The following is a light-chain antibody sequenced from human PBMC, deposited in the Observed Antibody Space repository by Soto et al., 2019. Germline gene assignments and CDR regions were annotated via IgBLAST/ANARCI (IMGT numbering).Light chain of an antibody. CDR1: SSKIGAGFH. CDR3: QSYDNTLSAVL. V-gene: IGLV1-40*01. CDR2: DDT. Sequence: QSVLTQPPSVSGPPGKRVTISGPGASSKIGAGFHVHWYRLLPGTAPKLLIYDDTNRPSGVPARFSGSKSGTSASLAITGLQAEDEADYFCQSYDNTLSAVLFGGGTKLTVL. J-gene: IGLJ2*01.